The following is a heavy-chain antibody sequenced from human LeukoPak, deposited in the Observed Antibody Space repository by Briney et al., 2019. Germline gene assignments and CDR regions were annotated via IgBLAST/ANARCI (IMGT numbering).Heavy chain of an antibody. J-gene: IGHJ4*02. Sequence: PGGSLRLSCAASGFTFSSYAMHWVRQAPGKGLEWVAVISYDGSNKYYADSVKGRFTISRDNSKNTLYLQMNSLRAEDTAVYYCARDNKWFGELSGPDYWGQGTLVTVSA. CDR2: ISYDGSNK. CDR1: GFTFSSYA. V-gene: IGHV3-30-3*01. CDR3: ARDNKWFGELSGPDY. D-gene: IGHD3-10*01.